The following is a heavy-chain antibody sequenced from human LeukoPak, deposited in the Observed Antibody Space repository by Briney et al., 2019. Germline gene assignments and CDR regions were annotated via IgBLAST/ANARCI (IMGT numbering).Heavy chain of an antibody. J-gene: IGHJ6*02. V-gene: IGHV3-21*01. Sequence: GGSLRLSCAASGFTFSSYSMNWVRQAPGKGLEWVSSISSSSSCIYYADSVKGRFTISRDNAKNSLYLQMNSLRAEDTAVYYCARDYMYYYYYGMDVWGQGTTVTVSS. D-gene: IGHD3-10*01. CDR1: GFTFSSYS. CDR3: ARDYMYYYYYGMDV. CDR2: ISSSSSCI.